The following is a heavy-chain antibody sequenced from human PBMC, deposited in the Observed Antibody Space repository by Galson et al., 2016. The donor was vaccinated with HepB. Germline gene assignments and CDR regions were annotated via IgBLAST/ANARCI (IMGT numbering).Heavy chain of an antibody. CDR2: IYYSGRT. CDR3: AKHMMVTSNYFYYGMGV. D-gene: IGHD2-21*02. V-gene: IGHV4-59*08. J-gene: IGHJ6*02. CDR1: GFTVSSFY. Sequence: LRLSCAISGFTVSSFYWSWIRQPPGKGLEWIGYIYYSGRTNYNPSLTSRLTISVDTSKNQFSLKLSSVTAADTAVYFCAKHMMVTSNYFYYGMGVWGQGTTVTVSS.